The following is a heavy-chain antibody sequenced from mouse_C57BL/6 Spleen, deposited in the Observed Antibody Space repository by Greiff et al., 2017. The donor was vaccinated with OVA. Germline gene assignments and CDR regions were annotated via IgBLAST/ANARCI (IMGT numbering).Heavy chain of an antibody. D-gene: IGHD2-2*01. CDR1: GYTFTSYW. J-gene: IGHJ2*01. CDR3: AKGGYDGYFDY. CDR2: IYPGSGST. Sequence: QVHVKQSGAELVKPGASVKMSCKASGYTFTSYWITWVKQRPGQGLEWIGDIYPGSGSTNYNEKFKSKATLTVDTSSSTAYMQLSSLTSEDSAVYYCAKGGYDGYFDYWGQGTTLTVSS. V-gene: IGHV1-55*01.